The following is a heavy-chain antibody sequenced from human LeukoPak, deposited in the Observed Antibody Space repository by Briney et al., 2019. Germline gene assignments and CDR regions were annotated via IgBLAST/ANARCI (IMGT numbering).Heavy chain of an antibody. V-gene: IGHV3-30-3*01. J-gene: IGHJ6*02. CDR1: GFTLSSYA. Sequence: GRSLRLSCAASGFTLSSYAMHWVRQAPGKGLEWVAVISYDGSNKYYADSVKGRFTISRDNSKNTLYLQMNSLRAEDTAVYYCARDFGIAVAGTSMDVWGQGTTVTVSS. D-gene: IGHD6-19*01. CDR2: ISYDGSNK. CDR3: ARDFGIAVAGTSMDV.